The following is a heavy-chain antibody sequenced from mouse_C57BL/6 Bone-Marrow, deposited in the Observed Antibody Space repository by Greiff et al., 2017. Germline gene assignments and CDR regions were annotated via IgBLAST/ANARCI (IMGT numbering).Heavy chain of an antibody. Sequence: EVQLVESGGGLVKPGGSLKLSCAASGFTFSDYGMHWVRQAPGKGLEWVAYISSGGSTIYYADTVKGRFTISRDNAKNTLFLQMTSLRSEDTAMYYCTRVFDYWGQGTTVTVAA. V-gene: IGHV5-17*01. CDR1: GFTFSDYG. J-gene: IGHJ2*01. CDR3: TRVFDY. CDR2: ISSGGSTI.